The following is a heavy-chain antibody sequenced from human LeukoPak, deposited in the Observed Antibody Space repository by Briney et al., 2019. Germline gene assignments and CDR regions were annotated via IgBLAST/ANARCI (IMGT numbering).Heavy chain of an antibody. J-gene: IGHJ4*02. CDR1: TYSISSGYY. Sequence: PSETLSLTCAVSTYSISSGYYWGWIRPPPGKGLEWIGSIYHRGNTYYNPSLKSRVTISVDTSKKHFSLKLSSVTAADTAVYYCARIRMITFGGVIVRTYYFDYWGQGTLVIVSS. D-gene: IGHD3-16*02. V-gene: IGHV4-38-2*01. CDR2: IYHRGNT. CDR3: ARIRMITFGGVIVRTYYFDY.